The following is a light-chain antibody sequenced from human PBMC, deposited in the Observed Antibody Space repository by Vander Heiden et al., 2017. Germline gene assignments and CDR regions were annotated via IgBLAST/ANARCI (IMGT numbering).Light chain of an antibody. CDR1: QSVSSSY. Sequence: EIALTPSPGTPSLSPGDRATLPCRASQSVSSSYLAWYPQKPGQAHRLLIYVASSRATDIPDRFSGSGCGTDFTLTISRREPEDFAVDYCQQQGNYPLLTFGRGTKVXIK. V-gene: IGKV3-20*01. CDR2: VAS. J-gene: IGKJ1*01. CDR3: QQQGNYPLLT.